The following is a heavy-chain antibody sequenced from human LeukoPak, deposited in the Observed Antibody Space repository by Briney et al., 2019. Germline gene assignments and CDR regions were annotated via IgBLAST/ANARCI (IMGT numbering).Heavy chain of an antibody. V-gene: IGHV3-23*01. CDR3: AKDSSGWSPTNWFDP. J-gene: IGHJ5*02. CDR1: GFTFSSYA. D-gene: IGHD6-19*01. CDR2: ISGSGGST. Sequence: PGGSLRLSCAASGFTFSSYAMSWVRQAPGKGLEWVSAISGSGGSTCYADSVKGRFTISRDNSKNTLYLQMNSLRAEDTAVYYCAKDSSGWSPTNWFDPWGQGTLVTVSS.